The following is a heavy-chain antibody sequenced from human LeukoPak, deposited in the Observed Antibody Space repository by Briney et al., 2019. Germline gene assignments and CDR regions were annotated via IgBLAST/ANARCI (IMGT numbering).Heavy chain of an antibody. CDR2: ISGSGGST. D-gene: IGHD2-15*01. V-gene: IGHV3-23*01. Sequence: GGTLRLSCAASGFTFSSYGMGWVRQAPGKGLEWVSAISGSGGSTYYADSVKGRFTISRDNAKNTLYLQMNSLRAEDTAVYYCARDGPYCSGGSCYFFDYWGQGTLVTVSS. CDR1: GFTFSSYG. J-gene: IGHJ4*02. CDR3: ARDGPYCSGGSCYFFDY.